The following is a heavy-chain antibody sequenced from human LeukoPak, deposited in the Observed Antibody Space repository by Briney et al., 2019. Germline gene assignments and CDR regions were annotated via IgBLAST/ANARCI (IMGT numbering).Heavy chain of an antibody. CDR1: GFTVSSNY. V-gene: IGHV3-48*01. J-gene: IGHJ4*02. D-gene: IGHD5-18*01. CDR3: ARGGYGYDY. CDR2: ISSSSSTI. Sequence: GGSLRLSCAASGFTVSSNYMSWVRQAPGKGLEWVSYISSSSSTIYYADSVKGRFTISRDNAKNSLYLQMNSLRAEDTAVYYCARGGYGYDYWGQGTLVTVSS.